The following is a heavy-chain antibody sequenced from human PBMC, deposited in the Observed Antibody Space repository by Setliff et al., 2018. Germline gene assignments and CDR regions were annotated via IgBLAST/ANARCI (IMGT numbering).Heavy chain of an antibody. J-gene: IGHJ4*02. CDR1: GFTFSSYW. CDR2: IKQDGSEK. V-gene: IGHV3-7*01. D-gene: IGHD5-18*01. Sequence: WSLRLSCAASGFTFSSYWMSWVRQAPGKGLEWVANIKQDGSEKYYVDSVKGRFTISRDNAKNSLYRQMNRLRSEDTAVYYCARDDMRTWIQLWPTSNYFDYWGQGTLVTVSS. CDR3: ARDDMRTWIQLWPTSNYFDY.